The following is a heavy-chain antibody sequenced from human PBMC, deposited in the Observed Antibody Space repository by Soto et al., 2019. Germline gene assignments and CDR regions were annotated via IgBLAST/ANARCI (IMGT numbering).Heavy chain of an antibody. D-gene: IGHD2-21*01. CDR1: XFTFNNSA. CDR3: ASAKAVVIAPLGI. J-gene: IGHJ3*02. Sequence: SLRLSCAASXFTFNNSAMTWVRQAPGQGLEWVASISENGGSRGGTYYADSVKGRFTISRDNSKNTLYLQVDSLTGADTAVYYCASAKAVVIAPLGIWGQGALVTVSS. V-gene: IGHV3-23*01. CDR2: ISENGGSRGGT.